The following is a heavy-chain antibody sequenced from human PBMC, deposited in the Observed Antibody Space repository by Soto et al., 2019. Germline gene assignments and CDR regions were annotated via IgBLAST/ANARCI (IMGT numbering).Heavy chain of an antibody. V-gene: IGHV3-33*01. CDR1: GFTVSSYG. CDR2: IYYDGSKK. J-gene: IGHJ5*02. D-gene: IGHD2-2*01. Sequence: QVQLVESGGGVVQPGRSLRLSCAASGFTVSSYGMHWVRQAPGKGLEWVALIYYDGSKKYYADSVKGRFTISRDNSKNTLYLQMTSLRVEDTALYYCASAPAATTPNWFDPWGQGTLVTVSS. CDR3: ASAPAATTPNWFDP.